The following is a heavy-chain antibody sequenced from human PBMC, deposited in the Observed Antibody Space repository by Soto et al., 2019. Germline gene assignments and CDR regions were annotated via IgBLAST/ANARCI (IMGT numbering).Heavy chain of an antibody. CDR1: GFTFSTYA. CDR2: ISGDGNTK. D-gene: IGHD3-22*01. Sequence: QVQLVESGGGVVQPGTSLRLSCAASGFTFSTYAMYWVRQAPGRGLEWVAVISGDGNTKYYADSVKGRFTISRDNSRNTLYLQIYSLRAEDAAVYYCASSYFYDSGGYYPFDYWGQGTRVTVSS. V-gene: IGHV3-30-3*01. CDR3: ASSYFYDSGGYYPFDY. J-gene: IGHJ4*02.